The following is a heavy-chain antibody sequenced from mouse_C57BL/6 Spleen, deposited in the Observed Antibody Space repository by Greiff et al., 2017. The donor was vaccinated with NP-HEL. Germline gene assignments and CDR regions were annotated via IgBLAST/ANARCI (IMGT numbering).Heavy chain of an antibody. CDR3: ARAGYDYDWFAY. Sequence: VQLQQSGTELVKPGASVKLSCKASGYTFTSYWMHWVKQRPGQGLEWIGNINPSNGGTNYNEKFKSKAILTVDKSSSTAYMQLSSLASEDSAVYYCARAGYDYDWFAYWGQGTLVTVSA. CDR2: INPSNGGT. D-gene: IGHD2-4*01. V-gene: IGHV1-53*01. CDR1: GYTFTSYW. J-gene: IGHJ3*01.